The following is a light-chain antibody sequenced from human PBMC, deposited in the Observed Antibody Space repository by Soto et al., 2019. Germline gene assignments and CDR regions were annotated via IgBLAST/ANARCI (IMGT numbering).Light chain of an antibody. CDR2: GAS. CDR3: QQYNNWPPWT. V-gene: IGKV3-15*01. Sequence: ETVMTQSPATLSVSPGERVTLSCRASQSVGSNLAWYQQKAGQSPRLLIYGASTRATGIPARFSGSGSGTEFTLTIISLQSEDFAVYYCQQYNNWPPWTFGQGTKVEIK. J-gene: IGKJ1*01. CDR1: QSVGSN.